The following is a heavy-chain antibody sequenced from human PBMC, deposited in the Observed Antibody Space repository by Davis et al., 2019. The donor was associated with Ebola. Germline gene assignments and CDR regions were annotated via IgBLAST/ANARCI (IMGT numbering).Heavy chain of an antibody. Sequence: SVKVSCKASGGTFSSYTISWVRQAPGQGLEWMGRIIPILGIANYAQKFQGRVTITADKSTSTAYMELSSLRSEDTAVYYCARTGHDILTGYYEDYWGQGTLVTVSS. J-gene: IGHJ4*02. V-gene: IGHV1-69*02. CDR1: GGTFSSYT. D-gene: IGHD3-9*01. CDR3: ARTGHDILTGYYEDY. CDR2: IIPILGIA.